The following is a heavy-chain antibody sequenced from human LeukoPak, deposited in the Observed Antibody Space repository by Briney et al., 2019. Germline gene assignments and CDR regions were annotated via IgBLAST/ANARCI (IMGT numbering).Heavy chain of an antibody. J-gene: IGHJ4*02. V-gene: IGHV4-38-2*02. CDR2: IYHSGST. CDR3: AGAFGCSGGSCYRFFDY. D-gene: IGHD2-15*01. CDR1: GYSISSGYY. Sequence: SETLSLTCIVSGYSISSGYYWGWIRQPPGKGLEWIGSIYHSGSTYYNPSLKSRVTISVDTSKNQFSLKLNSVTAADTAVYYCAGAFGCSGGSCYRFFDYWGQGTLVTVSS.